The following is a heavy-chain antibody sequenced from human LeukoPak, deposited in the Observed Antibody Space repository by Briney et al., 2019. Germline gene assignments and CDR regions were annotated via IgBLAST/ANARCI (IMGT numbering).Heavy chain of an antibody. CDR2: IYYSGST. J-gene: IGHJ6*03. CDR1: GGSISSHY. Sequence: SETLSLTCTVSGGSISSHYWSWIRQPPGKGLEWIGYIYYSGSTNYNPSLKSRVTISVDTSKNQFSLKLSSVTAADTAVYYCARVERVWSGETYYYYYMDVWGKGTTVTVSS. V-gene: IGHV4-59*11. CDR3: ARVERVWSGETYYYYYMDV. D-gene: IGHD3-3*01.